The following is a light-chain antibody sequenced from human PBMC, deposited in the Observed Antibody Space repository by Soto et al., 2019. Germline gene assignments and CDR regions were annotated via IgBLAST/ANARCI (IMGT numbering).Light chain of an antibody. CDR2: GAS. Sequence: EIVLTQSPGTLSLSPGERATLSCRASQSVSTTYLAWYQQKPGQAPRLLIYGASSRATGIPDRFSGSGSGTDFTLTISRLEPEDSAVYYCQQYGGAPDTFGQGTRLEI. CDR3: QQYGGAPDT. CDR1: QSVSTTY. V-gene: IGKV3-20*01. J-gene: IGKJ5*01.